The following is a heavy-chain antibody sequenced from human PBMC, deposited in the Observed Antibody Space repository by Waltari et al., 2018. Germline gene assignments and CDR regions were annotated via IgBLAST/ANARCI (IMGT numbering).Heavy chain of an antibody. CDR2: ISSSSYI. Sequence: EVQLVESGGGLVKPGGSLRLSCAASGFTFSSYSMNWVRQAPGKGLEWVSSISSSSYIYYADSVKGRFTISRDNAKNSLYLQMNSLRAEDTAVYYCARDLLCSSTSCYSYSGMDVWGQGTTVTVSS. CDR1: GFTFSSYS. D-gene: IGHD2-2*01. J-gene: IGHJ6*02. CDR3: ARDLLCSSTSCYSYSGMDV. V-gene: IGHV3-21*01.